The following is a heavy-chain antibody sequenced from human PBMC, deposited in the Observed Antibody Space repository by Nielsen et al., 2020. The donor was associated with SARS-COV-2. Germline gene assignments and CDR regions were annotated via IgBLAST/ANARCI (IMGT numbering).Heavy chain of an antibody. V-gene: IGHV4-61*08. J-gene: IGHJ3*02. CDR3: ARDYYGDYLDGFDI. CDR1: GGSISSGGYY. D-gene: IGHD4-17*01. Sequence: SETLSLTCTVSGGSISSGGYYWSWIRQHPGKGLEWIGYIYYSGSTNYNPSLKSRVTISVDTSKNQFSLKLSSVTAADTAFYYCARDYYGDYLDGFDIWGHGTMVTVSS. CDR2: IYYSGST.